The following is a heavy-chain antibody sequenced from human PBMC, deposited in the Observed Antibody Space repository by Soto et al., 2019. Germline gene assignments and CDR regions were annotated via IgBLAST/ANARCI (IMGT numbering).Heavy chain of an antibody. D-gene: IGHD3-10*01. Sequence: EVQLVESGGGLVQPGGSLRLSCAASGFTFSSYDMHWVRQATGKGLEWVSAIVTAGDTYYPGSVKGRFTISRENAQNSLYLQMNSLRAGDTAVYYCARGPYGSGSPSAPYYFDYWGQGTLVTVSS. V-gene: IGHV3-13*01. J-gene: IGHJ4*02. CDR3: ARGPYGSGSPSAPYYFDY. CDR2: IVTAGDT. CDR1: GFTFSSYD.